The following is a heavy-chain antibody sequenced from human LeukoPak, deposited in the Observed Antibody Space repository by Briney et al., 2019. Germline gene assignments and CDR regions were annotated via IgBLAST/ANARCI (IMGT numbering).Heavy chain of an antibody. CDR2: ISGSGGST. Sequence: GGSLRLSCAASGFTFSSYAMSWVRQAPGKGLEWVSAISGSGGSTYYADSVKGRFTISRDNSKNTLYLQMNSLRAEDTAVYYCAKVRPPDIVVVPAAIGYWGQGTLVTVSS. CDR1: GFTFSSYA. J-gene: IGHJ4*02. V-gene: IGHV3-23*01. CDR3: AKVRPPDIVVVPAAIGY. D-gene: IGHD2-2*02.